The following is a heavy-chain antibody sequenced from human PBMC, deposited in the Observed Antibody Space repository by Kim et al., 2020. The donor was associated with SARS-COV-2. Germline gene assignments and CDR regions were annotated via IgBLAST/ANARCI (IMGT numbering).Heavy chain of an antibody. J-gene: IGHJ6*02. CDR2: ISYDGSNK. V-gene: IGHV3-30*04. D-gene: IGHD7-27*01. Sequence: GGSLRLSCAASGFTFSSYAMHWVRQAPGKGLEWVAVISYDGSNKYYADSVKGRFTISRDNSKNTLYLQMNSLRAEDTAVYYCARDFFKLGNYYYYGMDVWGQGTTVTVS. CDR1: GFTFSSYA. CDR3: ARDFFKLGNYYYYGMDV.